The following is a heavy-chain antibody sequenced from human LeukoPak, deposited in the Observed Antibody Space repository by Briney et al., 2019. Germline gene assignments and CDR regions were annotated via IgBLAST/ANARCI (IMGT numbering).Heavy chain of an antibody. J-gene: IGHJ4*02. D-gene: IGHD6-19*01. Sequence: PGGSLRLSCAASGLTLHDSAMHSVRQAPAKGLEKNSGISWYNDSLGYAPSVRDQFTISRDNAKHHRYLQMNILGAEDTALYYCAKDIGAVASTTNFDYWGQGTLVTVSS. CDR1: GLTLHDSA. CDR2: ISWYNDSL. V-gene: IGHV3-9*01. CDR3: AKDIGAVASTTNFDY.